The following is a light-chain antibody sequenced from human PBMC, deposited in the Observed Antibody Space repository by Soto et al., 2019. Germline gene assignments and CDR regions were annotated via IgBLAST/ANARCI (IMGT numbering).Light chain of an antibody. J-gene: IGLJ1*01. V-gene: IGLV2-14*01. CDR2: GVT. Sequence: QSALTQPASVSGSPGQSITISCTGTSSVVSGYNYVSWYQQHPGIAPKLLIYGVTNRPSGVSTRFSGSKSGNTASLTISGLQAEDEADYHCSSYTSASTLLYLFGTGTKLTVL. CDR3: SSYTSASTLLYL. CDR1: SSVVSGYNY.